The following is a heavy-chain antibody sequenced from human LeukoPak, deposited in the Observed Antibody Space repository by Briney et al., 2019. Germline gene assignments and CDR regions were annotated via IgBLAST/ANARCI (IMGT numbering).Heavy chain of an antibody. D-gene: IGHD3-3*01. V-gene: IGHV4-59*01. CDR2: IYYSGST. Sequence: SETLSLTCTVSGGSISSYYWSWIRQPPEKGLEWIGYIYYSGSTNYNPSLKSRVTISVDTSKNQFSLKLSSVTAADTAVYYCARVHGGWFDPWGQGTLLTVSS. J-gene: IGHJ5*02. CDR3: ARVHGGWFDP. CDR1: GGSISSYY.